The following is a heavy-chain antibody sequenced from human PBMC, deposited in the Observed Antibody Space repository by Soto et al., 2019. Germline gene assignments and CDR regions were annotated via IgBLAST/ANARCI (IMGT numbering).Heavy chain of an antibody. Sequence: PGGSLRLSCAASGFTFSSYGMHWVRQAPGKGLEWVAVIWYDGSNKYYADSVKGRFTISRDNSKNTLYLQMNSLRAEDTAVYYCARDQAMYYYDSSGYPNAFDYWGQGILVTVSS. CDR3: ARDQAMYYYDSSGYPNAFDY. CDR1: GFTFSSYG. CDR2: IWYDGSNK. D-gene: IGHD3-22*01. J-gene: IGHJ4*02. V-gene: IGHV3-33*01.